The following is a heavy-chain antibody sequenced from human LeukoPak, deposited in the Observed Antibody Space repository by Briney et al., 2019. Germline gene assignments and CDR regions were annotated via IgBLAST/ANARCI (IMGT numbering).Heavy chain of an antibody. D-gene: IGHD4-17*01. CDR1: GYTFTSYG. CDR2: ISAYNGNT. Sequence: GASVKVSCKASGYTFTSYGISWVRQAPGQGLEWMGWISAYNGNTNYAQKLQGRVTMTTDTSTSTAYMELRRLRSDDTAVYYCARESTLIYGDYRNPYYYMDVWGKGTTVTVSS. V-gene: IGHV1-18*01. CDR3: ARESTLIYGDYRNPYYYMDV. J-gene: IGHJ6*03.